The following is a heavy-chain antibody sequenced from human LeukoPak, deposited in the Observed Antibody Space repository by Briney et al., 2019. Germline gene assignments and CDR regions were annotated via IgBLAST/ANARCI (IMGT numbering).Heavy chain of an antibody. CDR1: GFTFSSYA. CDR3: SGYCSRTSCHRGHFFAY. Sequence: PGGTLRLSCSASGFTFSSYAMHWVRQAPGQGLEYVSAISSNGSSTYYADSVKGRFTIFRDNSKNTLYLQMSSLRAEATAVYYCSGYCSRTSCHRGHFFAYWGQGTLVTVSS. CDR2: ISSNGSST. J-gene: IGHJ4*02. D-gene: IGHD2-2*01. V-gene: IGHV3-64D*06.